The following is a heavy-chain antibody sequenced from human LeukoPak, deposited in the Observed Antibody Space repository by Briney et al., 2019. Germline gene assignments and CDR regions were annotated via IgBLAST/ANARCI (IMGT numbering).Heavy chain of an antibody. CDR3: ARGIVIAANWFDP. CDR2: IYYSGST. D-gene: IGHD3-16*02. CDR1: GLSISRGGYY. J-gene: IGHJ5*02. Sequence: SETLSLTCTVSGLSISRGGYYWSWIRQHPGKGLEWIGYIYYSGSTYYNPSLKSRVTISVDTSKNQFSLKLSSVTAADTAVYYCARGIVIAANWFDPWGQGTLVTVSS. V-gene: IGHV4-31*03.